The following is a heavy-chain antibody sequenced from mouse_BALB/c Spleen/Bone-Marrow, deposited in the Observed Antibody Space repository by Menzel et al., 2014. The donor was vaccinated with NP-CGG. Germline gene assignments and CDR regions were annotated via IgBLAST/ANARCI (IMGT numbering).Heavy chain of an antibody. CDR3: ARRGNYGAMDY. CDR2: INPSNGRS. Sequence: QVQLQQSGAELVKPGASVKLSCKASGYTFTSHWMHWVKQRPGQGLEWIGEINPSNGRSNYNEKSKSKATLTVDKSSSTAYMQLSSLTSEDSAVYYCARRGNYGAMDYWGQGTSVTVSS. CDR1: GYTFTSHW. V-gene: IGHV1S81*02. J-gene: IGHJ4*01. D-gene: IGHD2-1*01.